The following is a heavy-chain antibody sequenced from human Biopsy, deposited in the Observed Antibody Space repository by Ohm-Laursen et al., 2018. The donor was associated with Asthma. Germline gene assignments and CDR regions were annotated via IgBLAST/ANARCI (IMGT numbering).Heavy chain of an antibody. V-gene: IGHV4-30-4*01. CDR3: ARGQGRGIQLWSLDP. CDR1: GGSIGAGDYY. Sequence: SQTLSLTCSVSGGSIGAGDYYWSWIRQPPGKGLEWIGYIYYSGSTSHNPSLTSRVTISADTSKNHFSLRLSFVTAADTAVYFCARGQGRGIQLWSLDPWGRGILVTVSS. D-gene: IGHD5-18*01. CDR2: IYYSGST. J-gene: IGHJ5*02.